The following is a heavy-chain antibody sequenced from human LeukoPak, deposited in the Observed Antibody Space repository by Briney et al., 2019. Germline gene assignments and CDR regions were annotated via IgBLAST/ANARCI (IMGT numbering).Heavy chain of an antibody. CDR2: IWNDGRNK. CDR1: GFTISGYG. V-gene: IGHV3-30*02. D-gene: IGHD3-3*01. Sequence: GGSLRLSCAASGFTISGYGMQWDRQAPGKGREWVAHIWNDGRNKYYADSVKGRLTICRDNSKNTLYVQMNSLRAEDTAVYYCAKDSTIFGVVIKTSYFDYWGKGALVTVSS. J-gene: IGHJ4*02. CDR3: AKDSTIFGVVIKTSYFDY.